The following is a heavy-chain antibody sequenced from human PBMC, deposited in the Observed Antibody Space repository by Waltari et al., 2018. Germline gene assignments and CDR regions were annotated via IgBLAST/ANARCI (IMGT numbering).Heavy chain of an antibody. CDR3: ARDHPESYIVVVVGPFDD. V-gene: IGHV3-7*01. Sequence: EVQLVESGGGLVQPGGSLRLSCAASGFTFRSYWMSWVRQAPGMGLEWVANIKQDGSEKYYVDSVKGRFTISRDNAKNSLYLQMNRLRAEDTAVYYCARDHPESYIVVVVGPFDDWGQGTLVTVSS. D-gene: IGHD2-15*01. CDR2: IKQDGSEK. J-gene: IGHJ4*02. CDR1: GFTFRSYW.